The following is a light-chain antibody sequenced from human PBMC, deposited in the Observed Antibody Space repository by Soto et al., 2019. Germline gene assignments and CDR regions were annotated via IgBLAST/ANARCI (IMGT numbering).Light chain of an antibody. Sequence: AIRMTQSPSSFSASTGDRVTITCRASQGISSYLAWYQQKPGKAHKLLIYAAYTLQSGVQSRFSGSGSGTEFTLTIRSLQPDDFATYYCKHYNSYSEAFGQGTKVDIK. V-gene: IGKV1-8*01. CDR3: KHYNSYSEA. J-gene: IGKJ1*01. CDR2: AAY. CDR1: QGISSY.